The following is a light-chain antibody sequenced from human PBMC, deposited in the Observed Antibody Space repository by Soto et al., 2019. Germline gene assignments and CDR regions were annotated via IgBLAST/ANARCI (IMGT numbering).Light chain of an antibody. CDR3: QQLLRTPFT. CDR1: QDVSRY. V-gene: IGKV1-9*01. Sequence: QLTQSPSSLSASVGDRVTITCRASQDVSRYLAWYQQKAGKAPKLLIYGASTLQSGVPSRFSGFGSGTEFTLTISSLQPEDFATYHCQQLLRTPFTFGPGTTVDV. CDR2: GAS. J-gene: IGKJ3*01.